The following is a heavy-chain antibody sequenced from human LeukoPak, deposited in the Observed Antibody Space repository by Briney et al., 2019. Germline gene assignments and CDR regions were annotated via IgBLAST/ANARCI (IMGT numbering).Heavy chain of an antibody. D-gene: IGHD1-26*01. CDR3: ARDSDQWEGLYYFDY. CDR2: ISNNGGYT. CDR1: GFTFSSSA. J-gene: IGHJ4*02. Sequence: GGSLRLSCAASGFTFSSSAMSWVRQAPGKGLEWVSAISNNGGYTYYADSVQGRFTISRDNSKSTLCLQMNSLRAEDTAVYYCARDSDQWEGLYYFDYWGQGTLVTVSS. V-gene: IGHV3-23*01.